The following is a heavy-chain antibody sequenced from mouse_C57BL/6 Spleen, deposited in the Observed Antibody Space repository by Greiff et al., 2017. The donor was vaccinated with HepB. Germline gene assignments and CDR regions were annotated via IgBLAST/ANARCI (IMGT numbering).Heavy chain of an antibody. V-gene: IGHV1-81*01. J-gene: IGHJ4*01. D-gene: IGHD4-1*01. Sequence: QVQLKQSGAELARPGASVKLSCKASGYTFTSYGISWVKQRTGQGLEWIGEIYPRSGNTYYNEKFKGKATLTADKSSSTAYMELRSLTSEDSAVYFCARWYWDAYAMDYWGQGTSVTVSS. CDR2: IYPRSGNT. CDR3: ARWYWDAYAMDY. CDR1: GYTFTSYG.